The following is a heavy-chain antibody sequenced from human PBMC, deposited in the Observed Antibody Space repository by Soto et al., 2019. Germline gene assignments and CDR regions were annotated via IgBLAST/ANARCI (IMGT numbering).Heavy chain of an antibody. J-gene: IGHJ4*02. V-gene: IGHV3-23*01. CDR3: AKDAPGSGWLSDY. Sequence: PGGPRRLSCAASGFTFRIYAMIWVRRAPGKGLEWVSTIGVGGRTSYADCVTGGLTISRDNSKNTLYLQMNSLRAEDTAVYYCAKDAPGSGWLSDYWGLGTLVTVSS. CDR1: GFTFRIYA. CDR2: IGVGGRT. D-gene: IGHD3-22*01.